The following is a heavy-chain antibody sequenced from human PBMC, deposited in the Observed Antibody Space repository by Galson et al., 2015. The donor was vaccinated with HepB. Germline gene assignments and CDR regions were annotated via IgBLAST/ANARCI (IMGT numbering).Heavy chain of an antibody. D-gene: IGHD6-13*01. CDR2: IDWDDDK. J-gene: IGHJ4*02. CDR3: ARSTRVAAAGGFDY. CDR1: GFSLSTSGMC. Sequence: PALVKPTQTLTLTCTFSGFSLSTSGMCVSWIRQPPGKALEWLARIDWDDDKYYSTSLKTRLTISKDTSKNQVVLTMTNMDPVDTATYYCARSTRVAAAGGFDYWGQGTLVTVSS. V-gene: IGHV2-70*11.